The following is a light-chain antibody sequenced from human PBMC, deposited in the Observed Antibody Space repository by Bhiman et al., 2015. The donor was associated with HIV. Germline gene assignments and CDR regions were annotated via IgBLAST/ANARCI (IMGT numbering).Light chain of an antibody. J-gene: IGLJ1*01. V-gene: IGLV2-14*03. CDR2: LNY. CDR3: QSYDSGLSALV. Sequence: QSALTQPASVSGSPGQSITISCTGTGSDVGGYNHVSWYQQHPGKAPKLLIFLNYNRPSGVPDRFSGSKSGTSASLTITGLQAEDEADYFCQSYDSGLSALVFGGGTKVTVL. CDR1: GSDVGGYNH.